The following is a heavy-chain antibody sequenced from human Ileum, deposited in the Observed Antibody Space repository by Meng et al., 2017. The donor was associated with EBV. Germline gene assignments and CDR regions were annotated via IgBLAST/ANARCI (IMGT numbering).Heavy chain of an antibody. Sequence: QVRLKESGPGLFKPSETFCLTCTVTGGSISSYYWRWIRQPPVKGMEWIGYINYSGSTNYNPSIKSGVTISVDTSKNQFSLNLSSVTAADTAVYYCARGGWSLAYWGQGTLVTVSS. D-gene: IGHD2-15*01. CDR2: INYSGST. V-gene: IGHV4-59*08. CDR1: GGSISSYY. J-gene: IGHJ4*02. CDR3: ARGGWSLAY.